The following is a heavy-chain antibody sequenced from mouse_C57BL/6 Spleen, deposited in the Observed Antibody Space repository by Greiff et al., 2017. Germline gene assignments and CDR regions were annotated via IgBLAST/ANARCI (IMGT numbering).Heavy chain of an antibody. V-gene: IGHV1-64*01. CDR3: AASSYEGCYAGFAY. J-gene: IGHJ3*01. CDR2: IHPNSGST. D-gene: IGHD2-3*01. Sequence: QVQLQQPGAELVKPGASVKLSCKASGYTFTSYWMHWVKQRPGQGLEWIGMIHPNSGSTNYNEKFKSKATLTVDKSSSTAYMQLSSLTSEDSAVYYCAASSYEGCYAGFAYWGQGTLVTVSA. CDR1: GYTFTSYW.